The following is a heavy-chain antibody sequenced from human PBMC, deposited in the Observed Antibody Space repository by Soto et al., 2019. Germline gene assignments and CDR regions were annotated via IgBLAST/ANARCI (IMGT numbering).Heavy chain of an antibody. D-gene: IGHD4-17*01. CDR1: GFTFSSYA. CDR2: ISGSGGST. V-gene: IGHV3-23*01. CDR3: AKDRSIYGDYFGRHRNN. Sequence: GGSLRLSCAASGFTFSSYAMSWVRQAPGKGLEWVSAISGSGGSTYYADSVKGRFTISRDNSKNTLYLQMNSLRAEDTAVYYCAKDRSIYGDYFGRHRNNWGQGTLVNISS. J-gene: IGHJ4*02.